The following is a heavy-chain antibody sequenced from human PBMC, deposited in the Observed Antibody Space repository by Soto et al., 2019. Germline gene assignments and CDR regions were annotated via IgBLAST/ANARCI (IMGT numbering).Heavy chain of an antibody. CDR2: IKQDGSEK. V-gene: IGHV3-7*03. Sequence: EVQLVESGGGLVQPGGSLRLSCAASGFTFSSYWMSWVRQAPGKGLEWVASIKQDGSEKYYVDSVKGRFTISRDNAKNSLYLQMNSLRAEDTAVYYCARTSRPYCSSTSCYAPNDYWGQGTLVTVSS. J-gene: IGHJ4*02. CDR3: ARTSRPYCSSTSCYAPNDY. CDR1: GFTFSSYW. D-gene: IGHD2-2*01.